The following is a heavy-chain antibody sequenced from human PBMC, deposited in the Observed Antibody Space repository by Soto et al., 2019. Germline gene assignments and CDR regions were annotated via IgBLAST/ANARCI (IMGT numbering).Heavy chain of an antibody. V-gene: IGHV1-18*04. D-gene: IGHD3-9*01. Sequence: QLQLVQSAAEVKKPGASVRVSCKAYGYPFIKYGISWIRQAPEQGLEWMGWIKVDSGYTNYAQKFQGRVTMTADTASDTAFMALRSLRLEVTAVYFCATSYDTGFDPWGQGTLVSVSS. CDR2: IKVDSGYT. CDR1: GYPFIKYG. J-gene: IGHJ5*02. CDR3: ATSYDTGFDP.